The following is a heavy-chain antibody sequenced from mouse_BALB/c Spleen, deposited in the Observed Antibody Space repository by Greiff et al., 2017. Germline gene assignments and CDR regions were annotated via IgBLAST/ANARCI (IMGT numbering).Heavy chain of an antibody. Sequence: DVMLVESGGGLVKPGGSLKLSCAASGFTFSSYAMSWVRQSPEKRLEWVAEISSGGSYTYYPDTVTGRFTISRDNAKNTLYLEMSSLRSEDTAMYYCAREVTTATGGYFDVWGAGTTVTVSS. D-gene: IGHD1-2*01. V-gene: IGHV5-9-4*01. CDR3: AREVTTATGGYFDV. CDR1: GFTFSSYA. J-gene: IGHJ1*01. CDR2: ISSGGSYT.